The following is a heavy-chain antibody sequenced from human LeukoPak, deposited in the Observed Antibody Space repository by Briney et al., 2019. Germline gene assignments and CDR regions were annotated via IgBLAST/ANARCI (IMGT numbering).Heavy chain of an antibody. CDR1: GFTLSDYY. CDR2: ISSSGRGSTL. V-gene: IGHV3-11*01. CDR3: ARKVSASDH. J-gene: IGHJ4*02. D-gene: IGHD3-10*01. Sequence: GGSLRLSCAASGFTLSDYYMRWIRQAPGKGLEWVSYISSSGRGSTLYYADSVKGRFTILRDSAKNSLYLQMNNLGAEDTALYYCARKVSASDHWGQGTLVTVSS.